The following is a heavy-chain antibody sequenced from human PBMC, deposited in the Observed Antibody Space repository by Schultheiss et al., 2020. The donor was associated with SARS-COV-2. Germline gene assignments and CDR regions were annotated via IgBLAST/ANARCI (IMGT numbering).Heavy chain of an antibody. D-gene: IGHD2-2*01. CDR2: INPNSGGT. V-gene: IGHV1-2*02. Sequence: GGSLRLSCAASGYTFTGYYMHWVRQAPGQGLEWMGWINPNSGGTNYAQKFQGRVTMTTDTSTSTAYMELRSLRSDDTAVYYCARDGGVGCSSTSCHPFDPWGQGTLVTVSS. CDR1: GYTFTGYY. CDR3: ARDGGVGCSSTSCHPFDP. J-gene: IGHJ5*02.